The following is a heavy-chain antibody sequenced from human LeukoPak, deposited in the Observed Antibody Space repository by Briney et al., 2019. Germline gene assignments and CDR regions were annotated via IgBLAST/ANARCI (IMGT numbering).Heavy chain of an antibody. CDR1: GFSSSNDA. D-gene: IGHD3-22*01. CDR3: AKALRPPYQSSGSYFRNLPVAAFDL. CDR2: ISGSGIST. V-gene: IGHV3-23*01. Sequence: VRSLRLSSAPSGFSSSNDAITLGRQAPGNGLEGVSSISGSGISTYYADSVKGRFTVSRDNSKHTLYVHMNSLRSEDASIYFCAKALRPPYQSSGSYFRNLPVAAFDLWGQGTMVTVSS. J-gene: IGHJ3*01.